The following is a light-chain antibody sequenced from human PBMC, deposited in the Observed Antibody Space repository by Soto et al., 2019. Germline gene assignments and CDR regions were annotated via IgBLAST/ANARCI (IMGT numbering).Light chain of an antibody. CDR2: DVT. CDR1: SSDVGGYNS. V-gene: IGLV2-14*01. CDR3: RSFTSSITYV. Sequence: QSVLTHPASVSVSPGQSITISCTGTSSDVGGYNSVSWYRQDPGKAPKLMIYDVTNRPSGVSNRFSGSKSGNTASLTISGLQAEDEADYYCRSFTSSITYVFGTGTKVTVL. J-gene: IGLJ1*01.